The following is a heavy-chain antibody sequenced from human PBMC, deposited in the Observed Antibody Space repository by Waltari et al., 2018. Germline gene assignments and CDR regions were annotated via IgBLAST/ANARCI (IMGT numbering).Heavy chain of an antibody. CDR2: ISYEGSNK. J-gene: IGHJ4*02. D-gene: IGHD1-26*01. CDR3: ARDYLSGVLIFYYFDY. V-gene: IGHV3-30-3*01. Sequence: QVQLVESGGGVVQPGRSLRLSCAASGFTFSSYAMHWVRQAPGKGLEWVAVISYEGSNKYYADSVKGRFTISRDNSKNTLYLQMNSLRAEDTAVYYCARDYLSGVLIFYYFDYWGQGTLVTVSS. CDR1: GFTFSSYA.